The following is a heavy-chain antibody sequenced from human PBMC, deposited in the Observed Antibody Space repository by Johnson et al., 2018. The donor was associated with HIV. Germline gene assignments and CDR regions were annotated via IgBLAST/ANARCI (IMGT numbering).Heavy chain of an antibody. D-gene: IGHD3-10*01. CDR1: GFTFSSYG. V-gene: IGHV3-30*02. J-gene: IGHJ3*02. CDR3: AIAYGSGTAAGRKDAFDI. Sequence: QVQLVESGGGVVQPGGSLRLSCAASGFTFSSYGMHWVRQAPGKGLEWVAFIRYDGSNKYYADSVKGRFTISRDNSKNTLYLQMNSLRAEDTAVYYCAIAYGSGTAAGRKDAFDIWGQGTMVTVSS. CDR2: IRYDGSNK.